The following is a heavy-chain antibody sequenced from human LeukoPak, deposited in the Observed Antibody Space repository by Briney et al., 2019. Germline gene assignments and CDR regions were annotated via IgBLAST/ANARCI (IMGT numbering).Heavy chain of an antibody. Sequence: SETLSLTCAVYGGSFSGYYWNWIRQPPGKGLEWIGEINHSGRTNYNPSLKSRVTISVDTSKNQFSLKLSSVTAADTAVYYCAAGRGYYGSGSQDYWGQGTLVTVSS. CDR3: AAGRGYYGSGSQDY. J-gene: IGHJ4*02. CDR1: GGSFSGYY. D-gene: IGHD3-10*01. V-gene: IGHV4-34*01. CDR2: INHSGRT.